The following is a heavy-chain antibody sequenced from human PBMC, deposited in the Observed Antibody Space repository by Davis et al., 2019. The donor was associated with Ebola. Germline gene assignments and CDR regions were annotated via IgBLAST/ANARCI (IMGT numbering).Heavy chain of an antibody. J-gene: IGHJ4*02. Sequence: SVKVSCKAFGGTFSIYAISWVRQAPGQGLEWMGGIIPKFGTPTYAQSFQGRVTITADESTSTAYVELSGLRFEDTAVYYCAKLYGSGSLFDSWGQGTLITVSS. CDR2: IIPKFGTP. CDR1: GGTFSIYA. CDR3: AKLYGSGSLFDS. D-gene: IGHD3-10*01. V-gene: IGHV1-69*13.